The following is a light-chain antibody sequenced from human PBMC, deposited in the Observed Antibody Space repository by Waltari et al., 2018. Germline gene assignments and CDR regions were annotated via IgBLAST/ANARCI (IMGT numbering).Light chain of an antibody. Sequence: VLSRSPGPLPSSPGQRDTLSCRASQSVSSSYLAWYQKKPGQAPRLLIYGASSGATGIPGRFSGSGSGTDFTLTSSRLDAEYFAVYYCQQYSSSLFTFGPGTKVDIK. CDR2: GAS. V-gene: IGKV3-20*01. J-gene: IGKJ3*01. CDR3: QQYSSSLFT. CDR1: QSVSSSY.